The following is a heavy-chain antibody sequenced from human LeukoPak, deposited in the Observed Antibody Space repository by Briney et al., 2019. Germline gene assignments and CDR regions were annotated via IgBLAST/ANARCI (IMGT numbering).Heavy chain of an antibody. V-gene: IGHV4-59*08. CDR1: GGSCDDYY. CDR2: IYYSGST. Sequence: PSETLSLTCAVHGGSCDDYYCSWIRQPPGKGLEWIGYIYYSGSTNYNPSLKSRVTISADTSKNQFSLKLSSVTAADTAVYYCARLNAPSFGESAPFDYWGQGTLVTVSS. CDR3: ARLNAPSFGESAPFDY. D-gene: IGHD3-10*01. J-gene: IGHJ4*02.